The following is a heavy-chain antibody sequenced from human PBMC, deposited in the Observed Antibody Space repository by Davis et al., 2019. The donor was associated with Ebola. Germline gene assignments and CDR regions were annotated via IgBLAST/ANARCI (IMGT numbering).Heavy chain of an antibody. CDR2: ISYDGSNK. V-gene: IGHV3-30-3*01. Sequence: PGGSLRLSCAASGFTFSSYAMHWVRQAPGKGLEWVAVISYDGSNKYYADSVKGRFTISRDNSKNTLYLQMNSLRAEDTAVYYCARDSKSHYFDYWGQGTLVTVSS. CDR3: ARDSKSHYFDY. CDR1: GFTFSSYA. J-gene: IGHJ4*02.